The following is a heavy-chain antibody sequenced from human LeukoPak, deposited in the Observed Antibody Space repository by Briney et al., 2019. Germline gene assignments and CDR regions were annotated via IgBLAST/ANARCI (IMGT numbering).Heavy chain of an antibody. CDR1: GFTVSSNY. CDR2: IYSGGST. V-gene: IGHV3-53*01. CDR3: ARDGSFSNWFDY. J-gene: IGHJ4*02. Sequence: GGSLRLSCAASGFTVSSNYMSWVRQAPGKGLEWVSVIYSGGSTYYADSVKGRFTISRDNSKNTLYLQMNSLRAEDTAVYYCARDGSFSNWFDYWGQGTLVTVSS.